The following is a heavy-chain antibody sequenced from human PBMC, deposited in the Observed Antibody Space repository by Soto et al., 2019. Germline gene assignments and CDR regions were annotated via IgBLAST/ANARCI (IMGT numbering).Heavy chain of an antibody. J-gene: IGHJ4*02. CDR3: ARGHRSYDFWSGYSRIFDY. D-gene: IGHD3-3*01. CDR2: INHSGST. CDR1: GGSFSGYY. Sequence: ASETLSLTCAVYGGSFSGYYWSWIRQPPGKGLEWIGKINHSGSTNYNPSLKSRVTISVDTSKNQFSLKLSSVTAADTAVYYCARGHRSYDFWSGYSRIFDYWGQGILVTVSS. V-gene: IGHV4-34*01.